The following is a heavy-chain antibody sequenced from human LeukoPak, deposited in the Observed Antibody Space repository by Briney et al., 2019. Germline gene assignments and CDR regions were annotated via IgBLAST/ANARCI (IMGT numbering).Heavy chain of an antibody. Sequence: SETLSLTCAVSGGSISSSNWWSWVRQPPGKGPEWIGEIYHSGNTNYNPSLKSRVTISVDKSKNQFSLKLSPVTAADTAIYHCARVSVAAPGACDYWGQGTLVTVSS. D-gene: IGHD6-13*01. CDR3: ARVSVAAPGACDY. CDR2: IYHSGNT. CDR1: GGSISSSNW. J-gene: IGHJ4*02. V-gene: IGHV4-4*02.